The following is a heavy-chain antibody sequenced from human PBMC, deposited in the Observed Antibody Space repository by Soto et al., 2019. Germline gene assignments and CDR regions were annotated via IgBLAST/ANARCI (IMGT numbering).Heavy chain of an antibody. V-gene: IGHV4-39*01. CDR2: IYYSGST. D-gene: IGHD2-15*01. CDR1: GVSISSGGYY. CDR3: ARHWDIVVVVAAAGSHWFDP. Sequence: SETLSLTCTVSGVSISSGGYYWSWIRQHPGKGLEWIGYIYYSGSTYYNPSLKSRVTISVDTSKNQFSLKLSSVTAADTAVYYCARHWDIVVVVAAAGSHWFDPWGQGTLVTVSS. J-gene: IGHJ5*02.